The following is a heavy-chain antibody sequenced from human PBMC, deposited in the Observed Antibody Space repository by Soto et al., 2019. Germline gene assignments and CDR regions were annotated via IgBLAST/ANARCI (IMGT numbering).Heavy chain of an antibody. CDR3: AKNRQFRSYYESAGHYDN. CDR1: GFTFKNYD. CDR2: ISGSGGVT. Sequence: EVELLESGRGLVQPGGSLRLSCVASGFTFKNYDMRWIRQAPGKGLEWVSGISGSGGVTYYADSVKGRFTISRDNSKNTLYLQMNSLRAEDTAIYYCAKNRQFRSYYESAGHYDNWGQGTLVTVSS. V-gene: IGHV3-23*01. D-gene: IGHD3-10*01. J-gene: IGHJ4*02.